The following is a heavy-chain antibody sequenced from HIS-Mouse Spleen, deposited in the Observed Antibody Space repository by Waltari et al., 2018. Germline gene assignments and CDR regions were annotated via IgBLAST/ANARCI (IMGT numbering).Heavy chain of an antibody. Sequence: QVQLQESGPGLVKPSQTLSLTCTVSGGSISSGGYYWSWIRQHPGKGLEWIGYSYYRGTTYYSPSLKSLVTISVDTSKNQFSLKLSSVTAADTAVYYCARSPYYDFWSGYSDNWFDPWGQGTLVTVSS. CDR1: GGSISSGGYY. D-gene: IGHD3-3*01. CDR3: ARSPYYDFWSGYSDNWFDP. V-gene: IGHV4-31*01. CDR2: SYYRGTT. J-gene: IGHJ5*02.